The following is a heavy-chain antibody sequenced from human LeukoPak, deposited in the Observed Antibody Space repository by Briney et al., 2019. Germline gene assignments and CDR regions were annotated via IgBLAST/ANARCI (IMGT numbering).Heavy chain of an antibody. D-gene: IGHD1-26*01. J-gene: IGHJ5*02. CDR1: GGSFSDYY. CDR3: ARSGAYSGSYYPT. Sequence: SGTLSLTCAVYGGSFSDYYWSWIRQPPGKGLEWIGEIHHSGTTNYNPSLKSRVTISIDTSKNQFSLKLSSVTAADTAVYYCARSGAYSGSYYPTWGQGTLVTVSS. V-gene: IGHV4-34*01. CDR2: IHHSGTT.